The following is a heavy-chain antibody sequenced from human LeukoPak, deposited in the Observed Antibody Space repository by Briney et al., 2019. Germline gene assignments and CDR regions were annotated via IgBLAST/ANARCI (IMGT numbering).Heavy chain of an antibody. Sequence: SETLSLTCSVSGGSISSYYWSWIRQPPGKGLECIGYIYYSGSTNYNPSLKSRVTISVDTSKNQFSLRLSSVTAADTAVYYCARHTYYYDARSSYPYYYGMDVWGQGTTVTVSS. J-gene: IGHJ6*02. D-gene: IGHD3-10*01. CDR1: GGSISSYY. CDR2: IYYSGST. CDR3: ARHTYYYDARSSYPYYYGMDV. V-gene: IGHV4-59*08.